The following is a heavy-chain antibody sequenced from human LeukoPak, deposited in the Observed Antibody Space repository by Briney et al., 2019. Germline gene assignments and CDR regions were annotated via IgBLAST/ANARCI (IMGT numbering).Heavy chain of an antibody. CDR1: GYGFSTFW. Sequence: GESLKISCKGSGYGFSTFWIGWVRQMPGKGLEWMGIIYPGDSDTRYSPSFQGQVTISADKSINTAYLQWSSLKASDTAIYYCARRGEAMDPFDYWGQGTLVTVSS. D-gene: IGHD5-18*01. J-gene: IGHJ4*02. CDR2: IYPGDSDT. V-gene: IGHV5-51*01. CDR3: ARRGEAMDPFDY.